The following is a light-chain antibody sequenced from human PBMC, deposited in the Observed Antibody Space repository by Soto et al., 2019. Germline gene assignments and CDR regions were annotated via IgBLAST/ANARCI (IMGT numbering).Light chain of an antibody. CDR1: SSDVGGYNY. Sequence: QSALTQPASVSGSPGQSITICCTGTSSDVGGYNYVSWYQQHPGKAPKIMIYDVSHRPSGVSNRFSGSKSGNTASLTIAGLQAEDEADYYCISYTSSSTVVFGGGTKLTVL. CDR2: DVS. CDR3: ISYTSSSTVV. V-gene: IGLV2-14*01. J-gene: IGLJ2*01.